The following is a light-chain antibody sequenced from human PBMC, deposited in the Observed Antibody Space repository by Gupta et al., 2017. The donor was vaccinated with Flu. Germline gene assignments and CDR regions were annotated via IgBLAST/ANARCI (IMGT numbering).Light chain of an antibody. Sequence: DIQVTQSPSTLSASVGDRVTITCRASQNLNGWLAWYQQKPGNAPKLLIYKTSTLASGAPSRFSGSGSGTEFTLTISSLQPDDFATYYCKQYHLNPLVFGGGTEVEMK. CDR3: KQYHLNPLV. CDR2: KTS. V-gene: IGKV1-5*03. J-gene: IGKJ4*01. CDR1: QNLNGW.